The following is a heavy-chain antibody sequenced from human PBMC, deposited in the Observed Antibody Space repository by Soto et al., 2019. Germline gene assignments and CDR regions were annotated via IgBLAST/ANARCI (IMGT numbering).Heavy chain of an antibody. CDR2: IYSDGTT. D-gene: IGHD6-6*01. Sequence: LRLSCAASGFTVSSNYMNWVRQAPGKGLEWLSIIYSDGTTYYADSVKGRFTISRDNFKNTLYLQMNNLRVEDTAVYYCAILSNWGQGTLVTVSS. CDR3: AILSN. V-gene: IGHV3-53*01. J-gene: IGHJ4*02. CDR1: GFTVSSNY.